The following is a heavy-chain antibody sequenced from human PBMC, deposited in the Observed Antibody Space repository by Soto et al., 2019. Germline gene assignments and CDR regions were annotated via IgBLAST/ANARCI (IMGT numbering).Heavy chain of an antibody. CDR3: ARDRGGLATGRFDY. CDR1: GGSISSGDYY. CDR2: IYYSGST. V-gene: IGHV4-31*03. D-gene: IGHD2-15*01. J-gene: IGHJ4*02. Sequence: PSETLSLTCTVSGGSISSGDYYWSWIRQHPGKGLEWIGYIYYSGSTYYNPSLKSRVTISVDTSKNQFSLKLSSVTAADTAVYYCARDRGGLATGRFDYWGQGTLVTVS.